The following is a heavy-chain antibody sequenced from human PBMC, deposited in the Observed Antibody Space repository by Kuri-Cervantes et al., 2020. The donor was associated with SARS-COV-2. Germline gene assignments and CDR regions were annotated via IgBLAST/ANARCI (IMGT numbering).Heavy chain of an antibody. D-gene: IGHD6-13*01. J-gene: IGHJ4*02. Sequence: SETLSLTCTVSGGSISSSSYYWGWIRQPPGKGLEWIGSIYYSGSTYYNPSLKSRVTISVDTSKNQFSLKLSSVTAADTAVYYCARDSIAAAGTEFDYWGQGTLVTVSS. CDR1: GGSISSSSYY. CDR2: IYYSGST. V-gene: IGHV4-39*02. CDR3: ARDSIAAAGTEFDY.